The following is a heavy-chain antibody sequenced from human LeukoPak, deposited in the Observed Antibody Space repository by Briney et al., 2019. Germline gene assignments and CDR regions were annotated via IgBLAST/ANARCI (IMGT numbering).Heavy chain of an antibody. D-gene: IGHD6-13*01. CDR3: ATASDYGSTWYLDY. Sequence: ASVKVSCKASGYTFTGYYMHWVRQAPGQGLEWMGWINPNSGGTNYAQKFQGRVTMTRDTSISTAYMELSSLKSDDTAVYYCATASDYGSTWYLDYWGQGTLVTVSS. J-gene: IGHJ4*02. V-gene: IGHV1-2*02. CDR2: INPNSGGT. CDR1: GYTFTGYY.